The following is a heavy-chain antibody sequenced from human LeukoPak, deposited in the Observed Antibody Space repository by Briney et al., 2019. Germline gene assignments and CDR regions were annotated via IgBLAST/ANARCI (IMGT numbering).Heavy chain of an antibody. CDR2: TSADESIK. Sequence: PGGSLRLSCAASGFTFSSYAMSWVRQAPGKGLEWVAVTSADESIKIYNDSVRGRFTISRDNSKNIQYLQMNSVRVEDTAVYYCARDPVLGAPDYLDYWGRGTLVTVSS. D-gene: IGHD1-26*01. CDR1: GFTFSSYA. V-gene: IGHV3-30-3*01. J-gene: IGHJ4*02. CDR3: ARDPVLGAPDYLDY.